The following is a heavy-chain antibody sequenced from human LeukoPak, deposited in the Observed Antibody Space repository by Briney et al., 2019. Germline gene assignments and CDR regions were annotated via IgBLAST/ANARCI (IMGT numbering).Heavy chain of an antibody. D-gene: IGHD4-17*01. Sequence: PSETLSLTCAAYGGSFSGYYWSWIRQPPGKGLEWIGEINHSGSTNYNPSLKSRVTISVDTSKNQFSLKLSSVTAADTAVYYCARGDYGDSSYWYFDLWGRGTLVTVSS. CDR2: INHSGST. CDR1: GGSFSGYY. V-gene: IGHV4-34*01. CDR3: ARGDYGDSSYWYFDL. J-gene: IGHJ2*01.